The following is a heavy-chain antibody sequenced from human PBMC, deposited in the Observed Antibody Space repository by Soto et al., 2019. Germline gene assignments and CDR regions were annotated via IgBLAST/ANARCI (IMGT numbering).Heavy chain of an antibody. CDR1: GFTFSDYY. CDR3: ASSAFGDCSGGIFYGGDAFDI. J-gene: IGHJ3*02. D-gene: IGHD2-15*01. Sequence: QVQLVESGGGLVKPGGSLRLSCAASGFTFSDYYMRWIRQAPGKGLEWVSYISSSGSTIYYADSVKGRFTISRDNAKNSLYLQMNSLRAEDTAGYSCASSAFGDCSGGIFYGGDAFDIWGQGTMVTVSS. CDR2: ISSSGSTI. V-gene: IGHV3-11*01.